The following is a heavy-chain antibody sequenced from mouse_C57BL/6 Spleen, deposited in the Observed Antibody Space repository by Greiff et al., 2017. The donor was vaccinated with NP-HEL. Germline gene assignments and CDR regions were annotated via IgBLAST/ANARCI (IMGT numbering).Heavy chain of an antibody. CDR2: IYPGDGDT. CDR3: ARGEGYYYGSRGAWFAY. Sequence: QVQLKQSGPELVKPGASVKISCKASGYAFSSSWMNWVKQRPGKGLEWIGRIYPGDGDTNYNGKFKGKATLTADKSSSTAYMQLSSLTSEDSAVYFCARGEGYYYGSRGAWFAYWGQGTLVTVSA. D-gene: IGHD1-1*01. V-gene: IGHV1-82*01. CDR1: GYAFSSSW. J-gene: IGHJ3*01.